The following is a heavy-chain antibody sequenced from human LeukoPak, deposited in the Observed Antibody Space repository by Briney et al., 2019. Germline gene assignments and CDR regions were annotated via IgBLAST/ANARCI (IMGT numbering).Heavy chain of an antibody. CDR1: GGSISSYY. V-gene: IGHV4-59*01. J-gene: IGHJ3*01. D-gene: IGHD2-21*01. CDR2: IYYSGKA. Sequence: AETHSLTCTVSGGSISSYYWSWVRQPPGKGLEWIGYIYYSGKAYYNPSLKSRVTISVDTPKNQFSLKVNSVTAADTAVYYCARTKPLAPFDFWGQGTLLTASS. CDR3: ARTKPLAPFDF.